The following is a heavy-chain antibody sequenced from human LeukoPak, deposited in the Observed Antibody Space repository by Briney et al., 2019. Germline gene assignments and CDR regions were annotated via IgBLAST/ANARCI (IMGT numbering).Heavy chain of an antibody. V-gene: IGHV3-30*19. Sequence: GGSLRLSCAASRFTFSSYGMHWVRQAPGKRLEWVALISYDGSTKYSTDSVKGRFTISRDNSKNTLYLQMNSLRPEDTAVYYCAGHFGAWHYFDYWGQGTLVTVSS. CDR2: ISYDGSTK. CDR3: AGHFGAWHYFDY. J-gene: IGHJ4*02. D-gene: IGHD3-3*01. CDR1: RFTFSSYG.